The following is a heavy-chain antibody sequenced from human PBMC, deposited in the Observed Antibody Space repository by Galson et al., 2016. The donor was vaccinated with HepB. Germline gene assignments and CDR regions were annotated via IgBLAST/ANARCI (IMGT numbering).Heavy chain of an antibody. D-gene: IGHD3-3*01. CDR2: IWYDGTRK. J-gene: IGHJ4*02. Sequence: SLRLSCAASGFTFRNFGMHWVRQAPGKGLEWVAIIWYDGTRKYYKDPVKGRFTISRDNLKNTVYLEMNSLRAEDTAVYYCAREVAGWSSYSQIASLGSWGQGTLVTVSS. CDR1: GFTFRNFG. CDR3: AREVAGWSSYSQIASLGS. V-gene: IGHV3-33*01.